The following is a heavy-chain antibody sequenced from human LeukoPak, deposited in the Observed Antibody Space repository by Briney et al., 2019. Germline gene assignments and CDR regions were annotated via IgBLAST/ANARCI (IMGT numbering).Heavy chain of an antibody. D-gene: IGHD3-10*01. CDR1: GGSISSYY. CDR2: IYYSGST. CDR3: ARVARGSGSYSLPDPNDPFDY. Sequence: PSETLSLTCTVSGGSISSYYWSWIRQPPGKGLEWIGYIYYSGSTNYNPSLKSRVTISVDTSKNQFSLKLSSVTAADTAVYYCARVARGSGSYSLPDPNDPFDYWGQGTLVTVSS. V-gene: IGHV4-59*01. J-gene: IGHJ4*02.